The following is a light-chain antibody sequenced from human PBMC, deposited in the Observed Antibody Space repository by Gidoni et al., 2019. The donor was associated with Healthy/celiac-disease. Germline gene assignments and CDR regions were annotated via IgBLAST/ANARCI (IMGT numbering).Light chain of an antibody. CDR2: AAS. V-gene: IGKV1-9*01. CDR3: QQLNSYPRT. Sequence: DIQLTQSPAFLSASVGDRVTITGRASQGISEDLAWYQQKPGKAPKLLIYAASTVQSGVPTRFSGSGSGTEFTLTISSLQPEDFATYYCQQLNSYPRTFGQXTKVEIK. CDR1: QGISED. J-gene: IGKJ1*01.